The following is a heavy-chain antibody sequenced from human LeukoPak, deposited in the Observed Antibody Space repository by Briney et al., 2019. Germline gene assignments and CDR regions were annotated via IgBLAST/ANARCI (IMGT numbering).Heavy chain of an antibody. D-gene: IGHD4-17*01. CDR3: AKGYDYEIYYYYYYMDV. CDR2: IGGNGGGT. Sequence: GGSLRLSCAASGFTFNNYAMSWVRQAPGKGLEWVSAIGGNGGGTYYADSVKGRFTISRDNSKNTLYLQINSLRAEDTAVYYCAKGYDYEIYYYYYYMDVWGKGTTVTVSS. CDR1: GFTFNNYA. J-gene: IGHJ6*03. V-gene: IGHV3-23*01.